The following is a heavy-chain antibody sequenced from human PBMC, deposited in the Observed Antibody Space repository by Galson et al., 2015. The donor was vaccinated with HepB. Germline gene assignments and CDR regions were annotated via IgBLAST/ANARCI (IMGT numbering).Heavy chain of an antibody. CDR1: GYTFTSYD. CDR3: ARGCGYYDSSAHRAPASWYFDL. V-gene: IGHV1-8*01. CDR2: MNPNSGNT. Sequence: SVKVSCKASGYTFTSYDINWVRQATGQGLEWMGWMNPNSGNTGYAQKFQGRVTMTRNTSISTAYMELSSLRSEDTAVYYCARGCGYYDSSAHRAPASWYFDLWGRGTLVTVSS. J-gene: IGHJ2*01. D-gene: IGHD3-22*01.